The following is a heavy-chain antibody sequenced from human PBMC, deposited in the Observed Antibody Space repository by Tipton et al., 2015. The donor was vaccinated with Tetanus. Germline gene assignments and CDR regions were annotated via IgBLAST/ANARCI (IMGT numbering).Heavy chain of an antibody. V-gene: IGHV1-2*05. CDR1: GDTFTAYY. D-gene: IGHD1-26*01. CDR3: AREAYSGTYFFDY. J-gene: IGHJ4*02. CDR2: INPKSGGT. Sequence: QSGAEVKKPGASVKVSCKASGDTFTAYYMHWMRQAPGQGLEWMGRINPKSGGTIYAQKFQDRVTMTRDTSISTIYMELSSLRSDDTVVYFCAREAYSGTYFFDYWGQGNLVTVSS.